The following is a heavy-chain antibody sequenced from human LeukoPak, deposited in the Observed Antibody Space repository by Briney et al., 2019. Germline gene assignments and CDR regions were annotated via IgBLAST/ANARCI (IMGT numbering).Heavy chain of an antibody. CDR1: GGSISSGGYY. CDR2: IYYSGST. CDR3: ARVDWSGYPYYYYCGMDV. Sequence: SQTLSLTCTVSGGSISSGGYYWSWIRQHPGKGLEWIGYIYYSGSTYYNPFLKSRVTISVDTSKNQFSLKLSSVTAADTAVYYCARVDWSGYPYYYYCGMDVWGQGTTVTVSS. D-gene: IGHD3-3*01. V-gene: IGHV4-31*03. J-gene: IGHJ6*02.